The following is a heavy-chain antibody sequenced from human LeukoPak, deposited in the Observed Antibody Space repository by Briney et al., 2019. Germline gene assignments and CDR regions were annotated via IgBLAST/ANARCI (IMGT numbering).Heavy chain of an antibody. CDR3: AREYSQSYTPLSP. CDR1: GYTFTGYY. D-gene: IGHD3-10*01. V-gene: IGHV1-2*02. J-gene: IGHJ5*02. CDR2: INPNSGGT. Sequence: GASVKVSCKASGYTFTGYYMHWVRQAPGQGLEWMGWINPNSGGTNYAQKFQGRVTTTRDTSISTAYMELNRLTSDDTAVYFCAREYSQSYTPLSPWGQGTLVTVSS.